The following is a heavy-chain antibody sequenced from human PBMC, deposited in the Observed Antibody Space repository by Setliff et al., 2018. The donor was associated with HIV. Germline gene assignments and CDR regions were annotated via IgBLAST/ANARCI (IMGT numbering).Heavy chain of an antibody. CDR2: ISWNSDIM. Sequence: HLGGSLRLSCEGSGFIFSNYAMHWVRLGPGKGLEWVSTISWNSDIMDYADSVKGRFVISRDNVEKSLHLQMNSLTTEDTALYYCVRDGSGIGRNFFYMDVWGKGTTVTVSS. V-gene: IGHV3-9*01. CDR3: VRDGSGIGRNFFYMDV. D-gene: IGHD3-3*01. J-gene: IGHJ6*03. CDR1: GFIFSNYA.